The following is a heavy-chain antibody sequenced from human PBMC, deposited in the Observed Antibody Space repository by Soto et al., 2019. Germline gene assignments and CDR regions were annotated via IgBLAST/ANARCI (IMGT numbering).Heavy chain of an antibody. Sequence: AASVKVSCKASGGTFNSYDINWVRQAPGQGLEWMGGIIPIVETPKYAQKFQGRVTITADESTNTVYMELSSLRSEDTAMYYCARLSRPNYYDTSGFFKDNWFDPWGQGTLVTVSS. CDR1: GGTFNSYD. D-gene: IGHD3-22*01. V-gene: IGHV1-69*13. CDR2: IIPIVETP. CDR3: ARLSRPNYYDTSGFFKDNWFDP. J-gene: IGHJ5*02.